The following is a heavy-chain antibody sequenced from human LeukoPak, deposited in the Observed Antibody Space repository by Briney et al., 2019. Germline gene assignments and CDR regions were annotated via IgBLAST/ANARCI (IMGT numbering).Heavy chain of an antibody. V-gene: IGHV3-21*01. D-gene: IGHD2-2*01. Sequence: GGSLRLSCAASGFTFSRYSMNWVRQAPGKGLEWVSSISSSSSFIYYADSVKGRCTISRDNAKISLYLQMNSLRAEDTAVYYCARDPPLGSCSTISCPHLDYWGQGTLVTVSS. CDR3: ARDPPLGSCSTISCPHLDY. CDR2: ISSSSSFI. CDR1: GFTFSRYS. J-gene: IGHJ4*02.